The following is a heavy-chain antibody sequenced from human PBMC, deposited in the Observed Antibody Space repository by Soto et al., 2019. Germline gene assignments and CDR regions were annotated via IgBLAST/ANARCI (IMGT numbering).Heavy chain of an antibody. J-gene: IGHJ4*02. V-gene: IGHV2-5*02. D-gene: IGHD6-6*01. CDR1: GFSLSTSDVG. CDR2: IYWDDDK. Sequence: SGPTLVNPTQTLTLTCTFSGFSLSTSDVGVGWIRQPPGKALEWLAIIYWDDDKRYSPSLKSRLTITKDTSKNQLDLTVTNVDPVDTATYYCAHSKYSRSSFDYWGQGTLVTVSS. CDR3: AHSKYSRSSFDY.